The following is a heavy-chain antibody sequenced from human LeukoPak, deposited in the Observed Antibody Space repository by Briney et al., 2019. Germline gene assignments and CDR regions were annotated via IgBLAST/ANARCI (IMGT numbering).Heavy chain of an antibody. CDR2: ISYDGSNK. V-gene: IGHV3-30*03. J-gene: IGHJ4*02. CDR1: GFTFSSYS. Sequence: PGGSLRLSCAASGFTFSSYSMNWVRQAPGKGLEWVAVISYDGSNKYYADSVKGRFTISRDNSKNTLYLQMNSLRAEDTAVYYCARGNPYYDSSGLYFDYWGQGTLVTVSS. D-gene: IGHD3-22*01. CDR3: ARGNPYYDSSGLYFDY.